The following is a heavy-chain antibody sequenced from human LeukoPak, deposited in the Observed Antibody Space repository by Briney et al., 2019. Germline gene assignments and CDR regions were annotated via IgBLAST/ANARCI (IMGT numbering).Heavy chain of an antibody. Sequence: SETLSLTCAVYGGSFSGYYWSWIRQPPGKGLEWIGEINHSGSTNYNPSLKSRVTISVDTSKNQFSLKLSSVTAADTAVYYYARGGITGTSRVWFDPWGQGTLVTVSS. CDR1: GGSFSGYY. D-gene: IGHD1-20*01. CDR2: INHSGST. J-gene: IGHJ5*02. V-gene: IGHV4-34*01. CDR3: ARGGITGTSRVWFDP.